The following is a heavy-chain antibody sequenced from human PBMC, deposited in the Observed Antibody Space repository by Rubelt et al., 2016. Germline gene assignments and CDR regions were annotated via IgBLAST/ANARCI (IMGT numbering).Heavy chain of an antibody. Sequence: EVQLVESGGGLVQPGGSLRLSCAASGFTFSDHCMSWVRQAPGKELEWVGRIKSKAEGETTDYAAAVKGRFTISREDSQSTVFRQRSGLEVADTGIDYCWVHGGNWGRGTLVTVSS. J-gene: IGHJ4*02. D-gene: IGHD4-23*01. CDR3: WVHGGN. V-gene: IGHV3-15*01. CDR1: GFTFSDHC. CDR2: IKSKAEGETT.